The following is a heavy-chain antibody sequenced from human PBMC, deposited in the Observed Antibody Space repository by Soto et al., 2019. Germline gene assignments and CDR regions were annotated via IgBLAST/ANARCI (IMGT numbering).Heavy chain of an antibody. CDR2: MNPNSGNT. J-gene: IGHJ4*02. Sequence: QVQLVQSGAEVKKPGASVKVSCKASGYTFTSYDINWVRQATGQGLEWMGWMNPNSGNTGYAQKFQGRVTMTRNTSISTADMGLRSRSSEDTAMYYCSRETVWAVDYWGQGTLVTVSP. CDR1: GYTFTSYD. V-gene: IGHV1-8*01. D-gene: IGHD1-26*01. CDR3: SRETVWAVDY.